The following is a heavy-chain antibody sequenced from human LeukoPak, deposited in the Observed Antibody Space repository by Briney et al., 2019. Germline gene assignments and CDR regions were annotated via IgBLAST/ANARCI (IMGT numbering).Heavy chain of an antibody. D-gene: IGHD3-10*01. CDR2: ISAYNGNT. V-gene: IGHV1-18*01. J-gene: IGHJ4*02. CDR3: ARDPMVRGDLWVDY. Sequence: RRASVKVSCKASGYTFTSYGISWVRQAPGQGLEWMGWISAYNGNTNYAQKLQGRVTMTTDTSTSTADMELRSRRSDDTAVYYCARDPMVRGDLWVDYWGQGTLVTVSS. CDR1: GYTFTSYG.